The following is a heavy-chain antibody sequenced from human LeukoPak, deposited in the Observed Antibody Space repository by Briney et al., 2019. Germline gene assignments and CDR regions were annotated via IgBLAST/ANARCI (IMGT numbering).Heavy chain of an antibody. CDR1: GLTVSRNY. D-gene: IGHD3-10*01. Sequence: GGSPILSCAASGLTVSRNYMTWVRQAPGKGLEWVSIIYSSGSTYYADSLKGRFTISRDNSKNTVYLQMSSLRAEDTAVYYCANLPRGDYWGQGTLVTVSS. CDR3: ANLPRGDY. J-gene: IGHJ4*02. V-gene: IGHV3-53*01. CDR2: IYSSGST.